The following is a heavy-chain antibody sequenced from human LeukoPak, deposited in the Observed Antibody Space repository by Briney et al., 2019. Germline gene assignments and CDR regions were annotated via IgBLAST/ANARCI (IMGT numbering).Heavy chain of an antibody. D-gene: IGHD4-17*01. CDR2: IYSGGST. CDR3: AKLIYYGDYHADI. V-gene: IGHV3-53*01. CDR1: GFTVSSNY. Sequence: QPGGSLRLSCAASGFTVSSNYMSWVRQAPGKGLEWVSVIYSGGSTYYADSVKGRFTVSRDNSKNTLYLQMNSLRAEDTAVYYCAKLIYYGDYHADIWGQGTMVTVSS. J-gene: IGHJ3*02.